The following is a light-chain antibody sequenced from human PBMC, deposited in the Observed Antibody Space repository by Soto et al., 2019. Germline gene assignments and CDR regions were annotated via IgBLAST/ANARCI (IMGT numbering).Light chain of an antibody. Sequence: EIVLTQSPGTLSLSPGERATLSCRASQSVSSSYLAWYQQKPGQAPRLLIYGASSRATGIPDRFSGSGSGTDFTLTISRLEPEDFAVYYCQHYGISPPWTFGQGTKVDIK. V-gene: IGKV3-20*01. CDR1: QSVSSSY. CDR3: QHYGISPPWT. J-gene: IGKJ1*01. CDR2: GAS.